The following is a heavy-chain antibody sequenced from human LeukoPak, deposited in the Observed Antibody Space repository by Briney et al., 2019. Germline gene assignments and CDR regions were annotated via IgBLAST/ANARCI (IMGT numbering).Heavy chain of an antibody. CDR1: GYSFTNYW. CDR3: ATGASKVTTDFANY. J-gene: IGHJ4*02. V-gene: IGHV5-10-1*01. CDR2: IDPSDSYT. D-gene: IGHD4-17*01. Sequence: GESLTISCKGSGYSFTNYWISWVRQMPGKGLEWMGRIDPSDSYTKYSPSFEGHVTISVDKSISTAFLQWISLKASDSAMYYCATGASKVTTDFANYWGQGSHVAVSS.